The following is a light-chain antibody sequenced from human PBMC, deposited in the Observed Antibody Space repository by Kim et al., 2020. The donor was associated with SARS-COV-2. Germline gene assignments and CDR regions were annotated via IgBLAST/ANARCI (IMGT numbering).Light chain of an antibody. J-gene: IGLJ3*02. V-gene: IGLV1-47*01. Sequence: ELTQPPSASGTPGQRVTISCSGSSSNIGSNYIYWYQQLPGTAPKLLIYTNNQRPSGVPDRFSGSKSGTSASLAISGLRSEDEADYYCAAWDDSHWVFGGGTQLTVL. CDR2: TNN. CDR1: SSNIGSNY. CDR3: AAWDDSHWV.